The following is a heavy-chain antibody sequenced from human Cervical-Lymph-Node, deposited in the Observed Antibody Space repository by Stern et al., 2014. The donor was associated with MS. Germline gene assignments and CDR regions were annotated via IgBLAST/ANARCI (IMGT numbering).Heavy chain of an antibody. J-gene: IGHJ4*02. Sequence: QVQLVQSGAEVKKPGSSVKVSCKASGGTFSSYAISWVRQAPGQGLEWMGGILPLFGTANYAQKFQGRVTITADESTSTAYMELSSLRSEDTAVYYCARDDGNDSSGYYSPFDYWGQGTLVTVSS. CDR1: GGTFSSYA. V-gene: IGHV1-69*01. D-gene: IGHD3-22*01. CDR3: ARDDGNDSSGYYSPFDY. CDR2: ILPLFGTA.